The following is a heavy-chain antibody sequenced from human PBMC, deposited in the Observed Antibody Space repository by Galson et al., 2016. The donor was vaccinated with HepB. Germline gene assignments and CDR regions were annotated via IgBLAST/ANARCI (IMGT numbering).Heavy chain of an antibody. CDR1: GFTFNTYA. Sequence: SLRLSCAASGFTFNTYAVHWVRQATGKGLEWVAVISYDGSNKFYGDSVKGRFTISRDNSKNMLYLQMNDVRTEDTAVYFCARGRVSSFNTYWYFDLWGHGTLVTVSS. J-gene: IGHJ2*01. V-gene: IGHV3-30-3*01. D-gene: IGHD6-13*01. CDR3: ARGRVSSFNTYWYFDL. CDR2: ISYDGSNK.